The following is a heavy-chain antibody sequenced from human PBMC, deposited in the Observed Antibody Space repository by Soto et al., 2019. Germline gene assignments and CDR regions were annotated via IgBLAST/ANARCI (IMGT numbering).Heavy chain of an antibody. CDR1: GFTFSNAW. V-gene: IGHV3-15*07. CDR3: ASVQRGGDYSNYSYYYYGMDV. CDR2: IKSKTDGGTT. J-gene: IGHJ6*04. Sequence: PGGSLRLSCAASGFTFSNAWMNWVRQAPGKGLEWVGRIKSKTDGGTTDYAAPVKGRFTISRDDSKNTLYLQMNSLKTEDTAVYYCASVQRGGDYSNYSYYYYGMDVWGKGTTVTVTS. D-gene: IGHD4-4*01.